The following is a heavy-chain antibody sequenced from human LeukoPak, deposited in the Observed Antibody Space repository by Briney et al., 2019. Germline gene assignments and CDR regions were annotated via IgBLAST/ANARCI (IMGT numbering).Heavy chain of an antibody. CDR1: GYSISSGYY. D-gene: IGHD2-15*01. Sequence: PSETLSLTCAVSGYSISSGYYWGWIRQPPGKGLEWIGSIYHSGSTYYNPSLKSRVTMSVDTSKNYFSLKVTSVTAADTAMYYCARHENIVVVASATAFDYWGQGTLVTVSS. CDR3: ARHENIVVVASATAFDY. V-gene: IGHV4-38-2*01. J-gene: IGHJ4*02. CDR2: IYHSGST.